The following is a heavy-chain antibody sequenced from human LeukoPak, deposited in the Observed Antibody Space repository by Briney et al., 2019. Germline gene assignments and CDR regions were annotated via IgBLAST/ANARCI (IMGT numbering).Heavy chain of an antibody. V-gene: IGHV3-30*02. CDR3: ARDNNVATIGGFDY. CDR2: IRYDGTKK. Sequence: GGSLRLSCAASGFTFFSYGMHWVRQAPGKGLEWVAFIRYDGTKKYYADSVKGRFTISRDNAKNSLYLQMNSLRAEDTAVYYCARDNNVATIGGFDYWGQGILVSVSS. CDR1: GFTFFSYG. J-gene: IGHJ4*02. D-gene: IGHD5-12*01.